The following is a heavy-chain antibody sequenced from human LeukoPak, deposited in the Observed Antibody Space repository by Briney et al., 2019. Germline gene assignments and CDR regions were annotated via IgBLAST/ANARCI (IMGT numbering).Heavy chain of an antibody. J-gene: IGHJ4*02. CDR1: GFTVSSNH. CDR3: TTGIVVVPAAMDRVDY. V-gene: IGHV3-15*01. CDR2: IKSKTDGGTT. D-gene: IGHD2-2*01. Sequence: GGSLRLSCAASGFTVSSNHMSWVHQAPGKGLEWVGRIKSKTDGGTTDYAAPVKGRFTISRDDSKNTLYLQMNSLKTEDTAVYYCTTGIVVVPAAMDRVDYWGQGTLVTVSS.